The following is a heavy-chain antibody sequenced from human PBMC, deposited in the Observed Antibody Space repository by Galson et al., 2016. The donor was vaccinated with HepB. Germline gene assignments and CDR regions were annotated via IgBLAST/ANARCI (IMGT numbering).Heavy chain of an antibody. Sequence: TLSLTCTVSGGSVSSGSYYWSWIRQHPGKGLEWIGHVYYSGSAYHNPSLKSRVYISIDTSKNQFYLKLTSVTAADTAIYYCVSSCRQFNYHYFDLWGRGTLVTVSS. CDR1: GGSVSSGSYY. V-gene: IGHV4-31*03. CDR3: VSSCRQFNYHYFDL. D-gene: IGHD1-7*01. J-gene: IGHJ2*01. CDR2: VYYSGSA.